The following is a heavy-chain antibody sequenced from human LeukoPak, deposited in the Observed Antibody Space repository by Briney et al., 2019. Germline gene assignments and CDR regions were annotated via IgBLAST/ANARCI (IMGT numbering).Heavy chain of an antibody. CDR1: GFTFSSYA. Sequence: GRSLRLSCAASGFTFSSYAMHWVRQAPGKGLEWVSSISSSSSYIYYADSVKGRFTISRDNAKNSLYLQMNSLRAEDTAVYYCARVGHYDILTGHAFDIWGQGTMVTVSS. V-gene: IGHV3-21*01. CDR3: ARVGHYDILTGHAFDI. D-gene: IGHD3-9*01. CDR2: ISSSSSYI. J-gene: IGHJ3*02.